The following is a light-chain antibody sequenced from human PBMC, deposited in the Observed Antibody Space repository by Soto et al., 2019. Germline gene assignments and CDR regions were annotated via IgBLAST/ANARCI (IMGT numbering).Light chain of an antibody. CDR3: QQYNSYWT. CDR2: KAS. J-gene: IGKJ1*01. CDR1: QSISSR. Sequence: DIQMTQSPSTLSASVGDRVTITCRASQSISSRLAGYQQKPGKATKLLIYKASSLESGVPSRFSGSGSGTEFTLTISSLQPDDSATYYCQQYNSYWTFGQGTKVEIK. V-gene: IGKV1-5*03.